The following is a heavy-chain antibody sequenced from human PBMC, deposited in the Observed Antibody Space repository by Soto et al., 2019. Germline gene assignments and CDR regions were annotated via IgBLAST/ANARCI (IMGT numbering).Heavy chain of an antibody. D-gene: IGHD3-16*01. CDR2: ITWDGHII. Sequence: EVQVVESGGGLVQPGRSLRLSCITSGFAFDDYVMHWVRQAPGRGLEWVSGITWDGHIIDYAQSVKGRFTISRDNAKNSLYLQMNSLRPDDTALYYCAKLLGTPDVFDIWGQGTMVTVSS. CDR3: AKLLGTPDVFDI. V-gene: IGHV3-9*01. CDR1: GFAFDDYV. J-gene: IGHJ3*02.